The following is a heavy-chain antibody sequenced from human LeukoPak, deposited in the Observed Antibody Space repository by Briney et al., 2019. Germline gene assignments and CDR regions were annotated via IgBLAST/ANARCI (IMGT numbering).Heavy chain of an antibody. CDR2: IYHSGST. V-gene: IGHV4-4*02. CDR3: ASMSVATSYFDY. J-gene: IGHJ4*02. Sequence: SETLSLTCAVSGGSISSSNWWSWVRQPPGKGLEWIGEIYHSGSTNYNPSFKSRVTISVDKSKNQFSLKLSSVTAADTAVNYCASMSVATSYFDYWGQGTLVTVSS. CDR1: GGSISSSNW. D-gene: IGHD5-12*01.